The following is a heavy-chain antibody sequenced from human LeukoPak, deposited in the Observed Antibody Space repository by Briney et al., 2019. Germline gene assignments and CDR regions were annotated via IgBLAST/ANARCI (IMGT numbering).Heavy chain of an antibody. CDR1: GYSFSIYW. V-gene: IGHV5-51*01. D-gene: IGHD7-27*01. J-gene: IGHJ4*02. Sequence: GESLKISCKGSGYSFSIYWIDWVRQMPGKGLERLGTIYPGDSDTRYSPSFQGQVTISADKSISTAYLQWSSLKASDTAIYYCARQATGDTTDYWGQGTLVTVSS. CDR2: IYPGDSDT. CDR3: ARQATGDTTDY.